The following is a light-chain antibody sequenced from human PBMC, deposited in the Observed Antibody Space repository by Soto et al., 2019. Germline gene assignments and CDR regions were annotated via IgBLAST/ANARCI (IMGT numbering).Light chain of an antibody. J-gene: IGKJ2*01. CDR1: KGIKND. CDR2: AAS. V-gene: IGKV1-6*01. Sequence: AIQITHSQPSLSASEGDRVTITCGASKGIKNDVAWYQQKPGKAPKLLIYAASSLQSGVPARFSGSGSGTDFTLTISSLQPEDSATYYCLQDYNYPYTFGQGTKLEIK. CDR3: LQDYNYPYT.